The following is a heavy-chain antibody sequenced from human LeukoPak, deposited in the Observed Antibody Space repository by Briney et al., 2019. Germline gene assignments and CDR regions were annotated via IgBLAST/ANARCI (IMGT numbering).Heavy chain of an antibody. J-gene: IGHJ4*02. CDR3: ARHPRDGYNPRYFDY. CDR1: GGSISSRSYY. CDR2: IYYSGST. V-gene: IGHV4-39*01. D-gene: IGHD5-24*01. Sequence: PSETLSLTCTVSGGSISSRSYYWGWIRQPPGKGLEWIGSIYYSGSTYYNPSLKSRVTISVDTSKNQFSLKLSSVTAADTAVYYCARHPRDGYNPRYFDYWGQGTLVTVSS.